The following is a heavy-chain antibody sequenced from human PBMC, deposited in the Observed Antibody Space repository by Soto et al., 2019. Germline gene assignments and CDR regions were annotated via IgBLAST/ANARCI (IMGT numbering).Heavy chain of an antibody. CDR2: ISSSSSTI. D-gene: IGHD6-19*01. CDR1: GFTFSSYS. J-gene: IGHJ5*02. V-gene: IGHV3-48*02. Sequence: PGGSLRLSCAASGFTFSSYSMNWVRQAPGKGLEWVSYISSSSSTIYYADSVKGRFTISRDNAKNSLYLQMNSLRDEDTAVYYCARDLIAVAGNDWFDPWGQGTLVTVSS. CDR3: ARDLIAVAGNDWFDP.